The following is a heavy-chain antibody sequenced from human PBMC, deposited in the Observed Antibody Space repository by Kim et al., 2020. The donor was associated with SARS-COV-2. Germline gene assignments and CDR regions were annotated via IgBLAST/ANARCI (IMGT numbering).Heavy chain of an antibody. CDR3: ARQYNWNFDS. J-gene: IGHJ4*02. CDR2: IYYSGST. Sequence: SETLSLTCFVSGGSVSSTPYYWAWIRQPPGKGLEWIGTIYYSGSTYYNPSLKSRVSISVDTSKNQFSLKLTSVTATDTAVYYCARQYNWNFDSWGQGTLV. CDR1: GGSVSSTPYY. V-gene: IGHV4-39*01. D-gene: IGHD1-20*01.